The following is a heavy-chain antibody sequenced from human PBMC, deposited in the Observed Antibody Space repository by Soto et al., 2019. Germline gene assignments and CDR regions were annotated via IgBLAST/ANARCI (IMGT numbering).Heavy chain of an antibody. CDR2: IYYSGST. Sequence: SDTLSLTCTVSGGSISSSSYYWGWIRQPPGKGLEWIGSIYYSGSTYYNPSLKSRVTISVDTSKNQFSLKLSSVTAADTAVYYCARRQVAVAGIVWFDPWGQGTLVTVSS. CDR3: ARRQVAVAGIVWFDP. J-gene: IGHJ5*02. CDR1: GGSISSSSYY. V-gene: IGHV4-39*01. D-gene: IGHD6-19*01.